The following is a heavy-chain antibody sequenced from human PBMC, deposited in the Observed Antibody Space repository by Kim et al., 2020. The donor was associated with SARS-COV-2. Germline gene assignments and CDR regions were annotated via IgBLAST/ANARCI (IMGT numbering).Heavy chain of an antibody. Sequence: DSVKGRFTTSRDNSKNTLYLQMNSLRAEDTAVYYCAREGTTVVTGDYFDYWGQGTLVTVSS. CDR3: AREGTTVVTGDYFDY. D-gene: IGHD4-17*01. J-gene: IGHJ4*02. V-gene: IGHV3-30*07.